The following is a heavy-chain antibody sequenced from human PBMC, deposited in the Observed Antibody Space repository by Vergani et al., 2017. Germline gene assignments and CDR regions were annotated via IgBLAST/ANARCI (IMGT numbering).Heavy chain of an antibody. CDR1: GGSISSSSYY. CDR3: ATLPRITMIVVVXTLS. CDR2: IYYSGST. J-gene: IGHJ3*01. V-gene: IGHV4-39*07. Sequence: QLQLQESGPGLVKPSETLSLTCTVSGGSISSSSYYWGWIRQPPGKGLEWIGSIYYSGSTYYNPSLKSRVTISVDTSKNQFSLKLSSVTAADTAVYYCATLPRITMIVVVXTLSWGQGTMVTVSS. D-gene: IGHD3-22*01.